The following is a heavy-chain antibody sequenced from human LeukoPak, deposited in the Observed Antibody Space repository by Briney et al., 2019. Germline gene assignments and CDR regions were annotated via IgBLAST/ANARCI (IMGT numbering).Heavy chain of an antibody. CDR2: ISGSGKTI. V-gene: IGHV3-48*04. Sequence: TGGSLRLSCAASGFTFSIFSINWVRQVPGKGLEWISYISGSGKTIHYADSVKGRFTLFRDNAKNLLHLQMSRLRAEDTGIYYCVRDEWGPDSALDFWGQGTLVTVSS. CDR3: VRDEWGPDSALDF. CDR1: GFTFSIFS. J-gene: IGHJ4*02. D-gene: IGHD1-26*01.